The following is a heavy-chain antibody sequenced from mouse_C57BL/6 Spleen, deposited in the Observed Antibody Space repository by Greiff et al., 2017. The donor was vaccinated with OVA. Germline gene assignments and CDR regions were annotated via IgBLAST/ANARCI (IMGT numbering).Heavy chain of an antibody. V-gene: IGHV1-50*01. CDR3: ARSKAQAYYFGY. J-gene: IGHJ2*01. Sequence: QVQLQQPGAELVKPGASVKLSCKASGYTFTSYWMQWVKQRPGQGLEWIGEIDPSDSYTNYNQKFKGKATLTVDTSSSTAYMQLSSLTSEDSAVYYCARSKAQAYYFGYWGQGTTLTVSS. CDR2: IDPSDSYT. CDR1: GYTFTSYW. D-gene: IGHD3-2*02.